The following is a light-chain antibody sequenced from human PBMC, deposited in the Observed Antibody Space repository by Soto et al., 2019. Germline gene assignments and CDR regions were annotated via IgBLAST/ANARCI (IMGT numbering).Light chain of an antibody. Sequence: QSVLTQPPSASGTPGQRVTIACSGSSSNIGSNYVYWYQQRPGTAPKLLIYRNNQRPSGVPDRVSGSKSGSSASLAISGLRSEDEADYYCAAWDDSLSGHWVFGGGTKLTVL. CDR1: SSNIGSNY. CDR3: AAWDDSLSGHWV. V-gene: IGLV1-47*01. CDR2: RNN. J-gene: IGLJ3*02.